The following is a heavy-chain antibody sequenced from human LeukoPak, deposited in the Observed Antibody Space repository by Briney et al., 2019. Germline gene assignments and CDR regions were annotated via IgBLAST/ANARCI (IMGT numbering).Heavy chain of an antibody. CDR3: ARSSGYPFFDY. Sequence: QSGGSLRLSCEASGFTFSDYSMNWVRQAPGEGLEWLSYITSTSDTIYYADSVKGRFTSSRDNAKNSVYLQMNSLRAEDTAVYYCARSSGYPFFDYWGQGTLVTVSS. CDR1: GFTFSDYS. V-gene: IGHV3-48*01. J-gene: IGHJ4*02. CDR2: ITSTSDTI. D-gene: IGHD3-22*01.